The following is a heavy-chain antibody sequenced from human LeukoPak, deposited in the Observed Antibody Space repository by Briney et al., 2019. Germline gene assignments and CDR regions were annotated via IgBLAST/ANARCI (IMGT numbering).Heavy chain of an antibody. V-gene: IGHV3-30*02. J-gene: IGHJ4*02. CDR1: GFTFSSYG. CDR2: IRYDGSNK. CDR3: AKWWVRGACFDY. D-gene: IGHD3-10*01. Sequence: GGSLRLSCAASGFTFSSYGMHWVRQAPGKGLEGVAFIRYDGSNKYYADSVKGRFTISRDNSKNTLYLQMNSLRAEDTAVYYCAKWWVRGACFDYWGQGTLVTVSS.